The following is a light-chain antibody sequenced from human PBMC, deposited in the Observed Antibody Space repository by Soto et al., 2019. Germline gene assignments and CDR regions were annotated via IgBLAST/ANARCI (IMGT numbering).Light chain of an antibody. CDR2: DGS. V-gene: IGKV1-13*02. CDR3: QQYDSYPWT. Sequence: IQMTQKQSSLSASVEDRVVITCRASQSMSNHLNWYQQKPGKAPKFLIYDGSTLESGVPARFSGSGSGTEFTLTISSLQPDDFGTYFCQQYDSYPWTFGQGTIV. J-gene: IGKJ1*01. CDR1: QSMSNH.